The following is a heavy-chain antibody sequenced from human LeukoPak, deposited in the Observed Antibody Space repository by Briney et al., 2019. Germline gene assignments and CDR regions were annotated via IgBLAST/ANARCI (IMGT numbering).Heavy chain of an antibody. CDR2: INPNSGGT. D-gene: IGHD2-21*02. CDR1: GYTFTSYY. J-gene: IGHJ5*02. Sequence: ASVKVSCKASGYTFTSYYMHWVRQAPGQGLEWMGWINPNSGGTNYAQKFQGRVTMTRDTSISTAYLQWSILKASDTAMYYCARLYCGGDCYSPVWFDTWGQGTLVTVSS. V-gene: IGHV1-2*02. CDR3: ARLYCGGDCYSPVWFDT.